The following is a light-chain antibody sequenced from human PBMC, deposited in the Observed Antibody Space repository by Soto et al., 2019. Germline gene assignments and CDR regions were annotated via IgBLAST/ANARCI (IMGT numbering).Light chain of an antibody. Sequence: DIHMTQSPSTTSRSVGDRVIITCXASQTISSWLAWYQQKPGKAPKLLIYKASTLKSGVPSRFSGSGSGTEFTLTISSLQPDDFATYYCQHYNSYSEAFGQGTKVDIK. J-gene: IGKJ1*01. CDR1: QTISSW. CDR3: QHYNSYSEA. CDR2: KAS. V-gene: IGKV1-5*03.